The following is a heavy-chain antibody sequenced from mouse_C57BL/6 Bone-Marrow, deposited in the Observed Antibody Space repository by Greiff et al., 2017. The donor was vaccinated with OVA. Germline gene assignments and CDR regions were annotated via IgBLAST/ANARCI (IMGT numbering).Heavy chain of an antibody. J-gene: IGHJ2*01. CDR2: IDPSDSYT. CDR1: GYTFTSYW. V-gene: IGHV1-50*01. Sequence: QVHVKQPGAELVKPGASVKLSCKASGYTFTSYWMQWVKQRPGQGLEWIGEIDPSDSYTNYNQKFKGKATLTVDTSSSTAYMQLSSLTSEDSAVYYCARVGLPFDYWGQGTTLTVAS. CDR3: ARVGLPFDY. D-gene: IGHD2-2*01.